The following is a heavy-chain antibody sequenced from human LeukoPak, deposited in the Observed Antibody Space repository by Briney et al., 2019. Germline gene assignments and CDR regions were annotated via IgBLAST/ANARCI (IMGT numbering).Heavy chain of an antibody. J-gene: IGHJ3*02. V-gene: IGHV3-64*01. Sequence: GGPLRLSCAASVFTFSIYAMHWVRRAPGEGLEYCSAISSNWVSTYYSNSVKGIFTISRDNSKNTLYLQMGSVRAEDMAVYYCARAGSLYSSGWYLDEDAFDIWGKGKMVPVSS. CDR1: VFTFSIYA. CDR3: ARAGSLYSSGWYLDEDAFDI. D-gene: IGHD6-19*01. CDR2: ISSNWVST.